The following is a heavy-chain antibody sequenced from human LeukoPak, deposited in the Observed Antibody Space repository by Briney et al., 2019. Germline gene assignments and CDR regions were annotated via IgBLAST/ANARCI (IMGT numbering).Heavy chain of an antibody. V-gene: IGHV3-30*18. CDR1: GFSFSNHG. CDR2: IAHDGSLK. D-gene: IGHD1-26*01. CDR3: AKESLGRGSSYGSYFDY. J-gene: IGHJ4*02. Sequence: GGSLRLSCAGSGFSFSNHGMHWVRQAPGKGLEWVAVIAHDGSLKFYAGSVKGRFTISRDNSRNTVYLQMNTLTSEDSGVYSCAKESLGRGSSYGSYFDYCGQGTLVTVSS.